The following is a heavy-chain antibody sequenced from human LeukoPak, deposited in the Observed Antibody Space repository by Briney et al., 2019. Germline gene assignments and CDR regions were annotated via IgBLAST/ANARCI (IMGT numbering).Heavy chain of an antibody. D-gene: IGHD4-17*01. J-gene: IGHJ4*02. CDR2: IYSGGST. Sequence: PGGSLRLSCAASGFTVSSNYMSWVRQAPGKGLEWVSVIYSGGSTYYADSVKGRFTISRDNSKNTLYLQMNSLRAEDTAVYYCARDFDYGDYYFDYWGQGTLVTVSS. CDR3: ARDFDYGDYYFDY. V-gene: IGHV3-66*01. CDR1: GFTVSSNY.